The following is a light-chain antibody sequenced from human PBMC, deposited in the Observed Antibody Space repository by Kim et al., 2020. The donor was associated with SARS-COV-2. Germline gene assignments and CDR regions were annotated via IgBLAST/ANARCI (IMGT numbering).Light chain of an antibody. Sequence: QSALTQPRSVSGSPGQSVTISCSGTSGNVGGYGYNFVSWYQRHPGKAPKLMIYDVNKRPSGVPDRFSGSKSGGTASLTISGLQAEDEAAYYCCSYAGSYTVLFGGGTQLTVL. J-gene: IGLJ3*02. CDR3: CSYAGSYTVL. V-gene: IGLV2-11*01. CDR2: DVN. CDR1: SGNVGGYGYNF.